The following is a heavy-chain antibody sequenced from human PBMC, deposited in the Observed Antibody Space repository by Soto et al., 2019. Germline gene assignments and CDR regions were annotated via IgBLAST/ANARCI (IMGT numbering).Heavy chain of an antibody. J-gene: IGHJ4*02. CDR3: AGRWGRTFDY. V-gene: IGHV4-59*08. CDR1: GGSISSYY. Sequence: SETLSLTCTVSGGSISSYYWSWIRQPPGKGLEWIGYIYYCGSTNYNPSLKSRVTISVDTSKNLFSLKLSFVTAADTAVYYCAGRWGRTFDYWGQGTLVTVSS. CDR2: IYYCGST. D-gene: IGHD7-27*01.